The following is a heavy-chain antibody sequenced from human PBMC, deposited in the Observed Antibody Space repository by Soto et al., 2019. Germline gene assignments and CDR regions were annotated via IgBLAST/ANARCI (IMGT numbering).Heavy chain of an antibody. J-gene: IGHJ5*02. CDR2: IYFSGSA. CDR1: GGSVSSGSTY. V-gene: IGHV4-61*01. CDR3: ARARPYCSGDSCWPSGFDP. D-gene: IGHD2-15*01. Sequence: PSETLSLTCSVSGGSVSSGSTYWTWIRQPPGKGLEWIGYIYFSGSANYNPSLKSRVTMSVDTSKDQFSLKLTSVTPADTAVYYCARARPYCSGDSCWPSGFDPWGQGTLVTVSS.